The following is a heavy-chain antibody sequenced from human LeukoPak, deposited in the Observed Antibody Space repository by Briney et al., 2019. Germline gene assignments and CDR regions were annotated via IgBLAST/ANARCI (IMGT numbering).Heavy chain of an antibody. D-gene: IGHD3-22*01. J-gene: IGHJ4*02. CDR3: ARDLELVFYDSTAYEY. CDR2: INSDGSST. Sequence: GGSLRLSCAASGFTFSSYWLHWVRQAPGKGLVWVPRINSDGSSTSYADSVKGRFTISRDNAKNTLYLQMSSLRAEDTAVYYCARDLELVFYDSTAYEYWGQGTLVTVSS. V-gene: IGHV3-74*01. CDR1: GFTFSSYW.